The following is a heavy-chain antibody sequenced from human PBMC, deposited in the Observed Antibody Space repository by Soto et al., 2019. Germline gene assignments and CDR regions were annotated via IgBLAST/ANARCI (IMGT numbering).Heavy chain of an antibody. D-gene: IGHD3-22*01. CDR2: IIPIFGTA. V-gene: IGHV1-69*13. CDR3: ASGPLHLYYYDSSGPSDFDI. CDR1: GGTFSSYA. J-gene: IGHJ3*02. Sequence: SVKVSCKASGGTFSSYAISWVRQAPGQGLEWMGGIIPIFGTANYAQKFQGRVTITADESTSTAYMELSSLRSEDTAVYYCASGPLHLYYYDSSGPSDFDIWGQGTMVTVSS.